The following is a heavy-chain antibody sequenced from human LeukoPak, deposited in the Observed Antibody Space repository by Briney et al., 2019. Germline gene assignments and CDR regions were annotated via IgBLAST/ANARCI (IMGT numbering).Heavy chain of an antibody. CDR3: AKENGGSYRCVEK. J-gene: IGHJ4*02. D-gene: IGHD6-25*01. Sequence: GGSLRLSCATSGFSFSTYGMHWVRQAPGKGLEWEAFIRYDGISKHYADSVRGRFTISRDISTNTLYLQMNSLRPEDTAVYYCAKENGGSYRCVEKWGQGTLVTVSS. CDR1: GFSFSTYG. V-gene: IGHV3-30*02. CDR2: IRYDGISK.